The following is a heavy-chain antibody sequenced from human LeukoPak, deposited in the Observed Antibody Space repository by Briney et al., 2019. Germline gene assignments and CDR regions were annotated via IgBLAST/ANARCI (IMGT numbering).Heavy chain of an antibody. CDR1: GGSISGYY. V-gene: IGHV4-59*01. J-gene: IGHJ4*02. CDR2: IYYSGST. Sequence: PLETLSLTCTVSGGSISGYYWSWIRQPPGKGLEWIGYIYYSGSTNYNPSLKSRVTISVDTSKNQFSLKLSSVTAADTAVYYCARGWFGGNDYWGQGTLVTVSS. CDR3: ARGWFGGNDY. D-gene: IGHD3-10*01.